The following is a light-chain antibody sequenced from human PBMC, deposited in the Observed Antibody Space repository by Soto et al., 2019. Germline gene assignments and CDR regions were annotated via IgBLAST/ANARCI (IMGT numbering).Light chain of an antibody. J-gene: IGKJ4*01. CDR2: AAS. CDR1: QGISRY. CDR3: QQLNSYPLT. V-gene: IGKV1-9*01. Sequence: DIQLTQSPSFLSASVGDRVNITCRASQGISRYLAWYQQKPGKAPKLLIYAASTLQSGVPSRFSGSGSGTEFTLTSSSLQPEDFATYYCQQLNSYPLTFGGGTKVEIK.